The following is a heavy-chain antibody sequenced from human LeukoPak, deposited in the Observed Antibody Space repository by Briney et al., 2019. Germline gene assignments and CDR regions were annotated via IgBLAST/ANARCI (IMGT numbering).Heavy chain of an antibody. Sequence: SETLSLTCAVSGGSISSSNWWSWVRQPPGKGLEWIGEIYHNGSTNYNPSLKSRVTISVDKSKNQFSLKLGSVTAADTAVYYCARASSTYYDYVWGSYRYLDYWGQGTLVTVSS. CDR2: IYHNGST. J-gene: IGHJ4*02. D-gene: IGHD3-16*02. V-gene: IGHV4-4*02. CDR1: GGSISSSNW. CDR3: ARASSTYYDYVWGSYRYLDY.